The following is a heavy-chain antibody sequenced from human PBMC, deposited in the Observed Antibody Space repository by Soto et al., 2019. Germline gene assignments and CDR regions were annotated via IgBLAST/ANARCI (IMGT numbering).Heavy chain of an antibody. CDR1: GFTFSSYA. V-gene: IGHV3-23*01. CDR2: ISGSGGST. Sequence: GGSLRLSCAASGFTFSSYAMSWVRQAPGKGLEWVSAISGSGGSTYYADSVKGRFTNSRDNSKNTLYLQMNSLRAEDTAVYYCAKRPFGSGSYYSDYWGQGTLVTVSS. J-gene: IGHJ4*02. D-gene: IGHD3-10*01. CDR3: AKRPFGSGSYYSDY.